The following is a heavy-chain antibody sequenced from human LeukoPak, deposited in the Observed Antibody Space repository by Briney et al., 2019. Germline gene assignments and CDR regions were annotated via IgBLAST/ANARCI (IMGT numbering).Heavy chain of an antibody. CDR1: GGSVSSGDYY. V-gene: IGHV4-31*03. CDR2: IYYTGNT. Sequence: SQTLSLTCTVSGGSVSSGDYYWTWIRQHPGKGLEWIGFIYYTGNTYYNPSLKSRLTISLDTSKNQFSLKLSSVTAADTAVYYCTTTRAHQFDFWGQGTPVTVSS. D-gene: IGHD4-11*01. J-gene: IGHJ4*02. CDR3: TTTRAHQFDF.